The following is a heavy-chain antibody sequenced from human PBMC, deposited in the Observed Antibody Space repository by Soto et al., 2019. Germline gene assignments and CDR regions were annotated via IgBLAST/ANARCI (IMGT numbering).Heavy chain of an antibody. CDR2: ISYDGSNK. Sequence: XESLRLSCAASGFTLISYGMHWVRQAPGKGLEWVAVISYDGSNKYYADSVKGRFTISRDNSKNTLYLQVNRLRDEDTVVYDCAPTLYGGNSGVDYWGQGTLVTVSS. CDR3: APTLYGGNSGVDY. V-gene: IGHV3-30*03. D-gene: IGHD2-21*02. CDR1: GFTLISYG. J-gene: IGHJ4*02.